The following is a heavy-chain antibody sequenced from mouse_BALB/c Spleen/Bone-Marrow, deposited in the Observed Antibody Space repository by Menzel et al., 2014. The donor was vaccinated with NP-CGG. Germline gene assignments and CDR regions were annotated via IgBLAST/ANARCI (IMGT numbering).Heavy chain of an antibody. J-gene: IGHJ2*01. CDR1: GYTFTSYY. D-gene: IGHD4-1*01. CDR2: INPSNGGT. CDR3: TRGRTWDFDY. V-gene: IGHV1S81*02. Sequence: VQLQQSGAELVKPGASVKLSCKASGYTFTSYYMYWVKQRPGQGLEWIGEINPSNGGTNFNEKFKSRATLTVDKSSSTAYKQLSSLTSEDSAVYCCTRGRTWDFDYWGQGTTLTVSS.